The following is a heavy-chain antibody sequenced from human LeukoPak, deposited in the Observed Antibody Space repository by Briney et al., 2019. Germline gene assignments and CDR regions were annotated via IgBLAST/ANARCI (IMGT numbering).Heavy chain of an antibody. CDR3: AKGYGDLVAFDI. V-gene: IGHV3-30*02. CDR2: IRYDGNNK. Sequence: PGGSLRLSCAASGFSFSSYDMDWVRQAPGKGLEWVAFIRYDGNNKDYADSIKGRFTISRDNSKNTLYLQMKSLRVEDTAVYYCAKGYGDLVAFDIWGQGTMVTVSS. CDR1: GFSFSSYD. D-gene: IGHD4-17*01. J-gene: IGHJ3*02.